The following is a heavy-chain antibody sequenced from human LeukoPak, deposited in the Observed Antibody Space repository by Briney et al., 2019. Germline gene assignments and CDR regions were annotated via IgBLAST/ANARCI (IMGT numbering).Heavy chain of an antibody. Sequence: GGSLRLSCPASGFTFSNYDMIWVRQAPGKGLEWVSSIRSTGAGGNTYSADSVKGRFTTSRDDSKSTLFLQMDTLTAEDTAVYYCTRNGGGLGYWGQGALVTVSS. V-gene: IGHV3-23*01. CDR2: IRSTGAGGNT. D-gene: IGHD3-16*01. CDR1: GFTFSNYD. J-gene: IGHJ4*02. CDR3: TRNGGGLGY.